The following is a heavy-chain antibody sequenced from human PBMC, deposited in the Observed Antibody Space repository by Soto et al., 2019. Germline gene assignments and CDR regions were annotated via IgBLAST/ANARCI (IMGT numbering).Heavy chain of an antibody. D-gene: IGHD2-15*01. Sequence: GGSLRLSCAASGFTLSGYHMNWVRQAPGKGLEWVAYISASGRSILYADSVKGRFTISRDNAKNSLFLQMNSLRDEDTAIYYCTRDSGRGYSMDVWGQGTTVTVSS. CDR3: TRDSGRGYSMDV. CDR1: GFTLSGYH. V-gene: IGHV3-48*02. J-gene: IGHJ6*02. CDR2: ISASGRSI.